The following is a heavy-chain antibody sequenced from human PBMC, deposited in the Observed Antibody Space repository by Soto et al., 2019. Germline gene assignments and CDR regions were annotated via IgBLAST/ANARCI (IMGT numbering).Heavy chain of an antibody. CDR3: SKAPYDFWSGYYRLLVY. D-gene: IGHD3-3*01. CDR2: ISGSGGST. CDR1: GFTFSSHA. Sequence: GGSLRLSCVASGFTFSSHAMSWVRQGPGKGLEWVSVISGSGGSTYYADSVKVRFTISRDNSKNTVYLQMNNLRAEDTDVYYCSKAPYDFWSGYYRLLVYWGQGTLVTVS. V-gene: IGHV3-23*01. J-gene: IGHJ4*02.